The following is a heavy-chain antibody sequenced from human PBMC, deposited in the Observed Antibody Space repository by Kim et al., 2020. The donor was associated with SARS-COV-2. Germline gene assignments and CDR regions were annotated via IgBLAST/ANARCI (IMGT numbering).Heavy chain of an antibody. CDR2: IDSDGSST. CDR3: ARVSGDYDFGFYYGLDV. V-gene: IGHV3-74*01. D-gene: IGHD3-3*01. CDR1: GFTFSSSW. Sequence: GGSLRLSCAASGFTFSSSWMHWVRQAPGKGLVWVSRIDSDGSSTTYADSVKGRFTLSRDNAENTLYLQMNSLRAEDTAVYYCARVSGDYDFGFYYGLDVWGQGTTVTVSS. J-gene: IGHJ6*02.